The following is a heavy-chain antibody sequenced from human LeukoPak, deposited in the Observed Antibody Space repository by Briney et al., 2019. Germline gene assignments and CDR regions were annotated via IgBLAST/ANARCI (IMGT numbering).Heavy chain of an antibody. CDR2: IKQDGSEK. CDR1: GFTFSSYW. D-gene: IGHD3-22*01. CDR3: ARALYYYSSSAYPRPFDV. J-gene: IGHJ3*01. Sequence: SGGSLRLSCAASGFTFSSYWMSWVRQAPGKGLEWVANIKQDGSEKYYVDSVKGRFTISRDNAKNSLLLQMTSLRAEDTGLYYCARALYYYSSSAYPRPFDVWGQGTMVTVSS. V-gene: IGHV3-7*03.